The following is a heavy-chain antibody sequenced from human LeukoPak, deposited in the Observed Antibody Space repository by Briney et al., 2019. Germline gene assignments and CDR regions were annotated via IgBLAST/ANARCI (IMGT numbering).Heavy chain of an antibody. CDR1: GFTFSSYG. D-gene: IGHD3-10*01. CDR3: AKDEGYYGSGSYGFDY. Sequence: GGSLRLSCAASGFTFSSYGMSWVRQAPGKGLEWVSAISGSGGSTYYADSVKGRFTISRDNSKNTLYLQMNSLRAEDTAVYYCAKDEGYYGSGSYGFDYWGQGTLVTVSS. V-gene: IGHV3-23*01. J-gene: IGHJ4*02. CDR2: ISGSGGST.